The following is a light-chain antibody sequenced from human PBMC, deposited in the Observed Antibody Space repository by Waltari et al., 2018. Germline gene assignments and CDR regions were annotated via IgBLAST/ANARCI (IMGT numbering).Light chain of an antibody. CDR2: DAS. V-gene: IGKV1-5*01. J-gene: IGKJ1*01. CDR3: QQYRGLWT. Sequence: DIQMTQSPSTLSASVGDRVTFPCRASQGVSSWLAWYRQKPGEAPKLLIYDASSLESGVPSRFSGSGSGTEFTLTISSLQSDDFATYYCQQYRGLWTFGQGTRVEVK. CDR1: QGVSSW.